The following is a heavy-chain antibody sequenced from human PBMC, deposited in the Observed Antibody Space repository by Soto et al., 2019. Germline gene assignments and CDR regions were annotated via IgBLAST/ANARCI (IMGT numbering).Heavy chain of an antibody. CDR1: GFTFSTFA. D-gene: IGHD2-8*01. Sequence: QVQLVESGGGVVQPGRSLRLSCTASGFTFSTFALHWVRQGPGKGLEWVAIIWPDGNDKYYADSVKGRFTISSDNSKNTLSLQMNSLRAEDTAVYYCVRGSSCSNGVRYSLGWFGPWGQGTLVTVSS. J-gene: IGHJ5*02. V-gene: IGHV3-33*01. CDR3: VRGSSCSNGVRYSLGWFGP. CDR2: IWPDGNDK.